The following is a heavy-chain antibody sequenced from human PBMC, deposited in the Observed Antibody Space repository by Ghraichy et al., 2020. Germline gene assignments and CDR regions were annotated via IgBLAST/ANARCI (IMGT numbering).Heavy chain of an antibody. CDR1: GGSFSGYY. Sequence: SLTCAVYGGSFSGYYWSWIRQPPGKGLEWIGEINHSGSTNYNPSLKSRVTISVDTSKNQFSLKLSSVTAADTAVYYCARVRGVIKYYYYYGMDVWGQGTTVTVSS. V-gene: IGHV4-34*01. CDR2: INHSGST. CDR3: ARVRGVIKYYYYYGMDV. D-gene: IGHD3-10*01. J-gene: IGHJ6*02.